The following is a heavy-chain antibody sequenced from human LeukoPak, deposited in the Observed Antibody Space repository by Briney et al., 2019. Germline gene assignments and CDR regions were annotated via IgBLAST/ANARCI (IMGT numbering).Heavy chain of an antibody. D-gene: IGHD3-22*01. Sequence: GGSLRLSCAASGFSFGDAWMSWVRQAPGKGLEWVANIKQDGREKYYVDSVKGRFTISGDNAKNSLFLQMNSLRAEDTAVYYCARRRDSDSPLFQHWGQGTLVTVSS. CDR3: ARRRDSDSPLFQH. V-gene: IGHV3-7*01. CDR2: IKQDGREK. J-gene: IGHJ1*01. CDR1: GFSFGDAW.